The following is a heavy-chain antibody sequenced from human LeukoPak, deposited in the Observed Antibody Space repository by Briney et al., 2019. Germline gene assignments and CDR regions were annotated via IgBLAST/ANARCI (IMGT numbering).Heavy chain of an antibody. V-gene: IGHV4-39*07. CDR3: ARSRDTAMVASYFDY. J-gene: IGHJ4*02. CDR1: GGSISSSSYY. CDR2: IYYSGST. Sequence: SETLSLTRTVSGGSISSSSYYWGWIRQPPGKGLEWIGSIYYSGSTYYNPSLKSRVTISVDTSKNQVSLKLGSVTAADTAVYYCARSRDTAMVASYFDYWGQGTLVTVSS. D-gene: IGHD5-18*01.